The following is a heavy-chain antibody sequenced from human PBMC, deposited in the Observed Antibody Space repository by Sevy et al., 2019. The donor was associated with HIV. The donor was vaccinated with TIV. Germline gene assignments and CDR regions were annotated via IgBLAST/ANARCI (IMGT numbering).Heavy chain of an antibody. CDR1: EFIFNDAW. V-gene: IGHV3-30-3*01. Sequence: GGSLRLSCVASEFIFNDAWMHWVRQAPGKGLEWVALISYSGTNKYYADSVKGRFTISRDDSKNTAYLQMNNLRTDDTAVYYCARVAVEYCTDDCYHRFDYWGQGTQVTVSS. J-gene: IGHJ4*02. D-gene: IGHD2-21*02. CDR3: ARVAVEYCTDDCYHRFDY. CDR2: ISYSGTNK.